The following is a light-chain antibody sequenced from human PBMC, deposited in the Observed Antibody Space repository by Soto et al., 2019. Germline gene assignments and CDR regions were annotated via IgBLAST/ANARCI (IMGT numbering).Light chain of an antibody. CDR1: SSDVGSYNR. CDR3: RSYTSSSGYV. CDR2: AVS. V-gene: IGLV2-18*02. J-gene: IGLJ1*01. Sequence: QSALTQPPSVSGSPGQSVNISCTGTSSDVGSYNRVSWYQQTPGTGPKLMIYAVSDRPSGVPDRFSGSKSGNTASLTISGLQAEDEADYYCRSYTSSSGYVFGTGTKLTVL.